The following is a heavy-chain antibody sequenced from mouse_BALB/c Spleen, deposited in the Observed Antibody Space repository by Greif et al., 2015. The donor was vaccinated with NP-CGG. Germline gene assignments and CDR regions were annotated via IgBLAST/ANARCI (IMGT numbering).Heavy chain of an antibody. V-gene: IGHV5-6-4*01. J-gene: IGHJ3*01. D-gene: IGHD1-2*01. CDR2: ISSGGSYT. CDR3: TNSHYYDLAWFAY. Sequence: EVQLVESGGGLVKPRGSLKLSCAASGFTFSSYTMSWVRQTPEKRLEWVATISSGGSYTYYPDSVKGRFTISRDNAKNTLYLQMSSLKSEDTAMYYCTNSHYYDLAWFAYWGQGTLVTVSA. CDR1: GFTFSSYT.